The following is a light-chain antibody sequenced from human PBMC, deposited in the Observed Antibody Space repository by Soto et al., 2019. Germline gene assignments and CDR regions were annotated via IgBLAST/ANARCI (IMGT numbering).Light chain of an antibody. V-gene: IGLV2-14*01. CDR2: DVS. CDR3: SSYTSSSTLV. J-gene: IGLJ2*01. Sequence: QSALTQPASVSGSPGQSITISCTGTSSDVGGYNYVSWYQQHPGKAPKLMIYDVSNRPSGVSNRFSGSKSGNTASLTISGLQAEDEADYYYSSYTSSSTLVFGGGTQLTV. CDR1: SSDVGGYNY.